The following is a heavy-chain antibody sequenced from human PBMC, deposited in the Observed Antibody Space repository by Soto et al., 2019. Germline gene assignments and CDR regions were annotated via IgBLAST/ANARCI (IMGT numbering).Heavy chain of an antibody. CDR2: ISAYNGNT. J-gene: IGHJ1*01. V-gene: IGHV1-18*01. CDR3: ARGLYDFWSGYCVY. CDR1: GYTFTSYV. D-gene: IGHD3-3*01. Sequence: ASVKVSCKASGYTFTSYVISWVRHAPGQGLEWMGWISAYNGNTNYAQKLQGRVTMTTDTSTSTAYMELRSLRSDDTAVYYCARGLYDFWSGYCVYWGQGTLVTVST.